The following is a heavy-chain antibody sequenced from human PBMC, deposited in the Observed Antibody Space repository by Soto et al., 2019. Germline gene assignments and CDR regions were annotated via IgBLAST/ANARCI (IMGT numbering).Heavy chain of an antibody. CDR2: INSDGSST. V-gene: IGHV3-74*01. CDR1: GFTFSSYW. D-gene: IGHD3-3*01. Sequence: PGGSLRLSCAASGFTFSSYWMHWVRQAPGKGLVWVSRINSDGSSTGYADSVKGRFTISRDNAKNTLYLQMNSLRAEDTAVYYCAREVLTYYDFWSGPKYNWFDPWGQGTLVTVSS. CDR3: AREVLTYYDFWSGPKYNWFDP. J-gene: IGHJ5*02.